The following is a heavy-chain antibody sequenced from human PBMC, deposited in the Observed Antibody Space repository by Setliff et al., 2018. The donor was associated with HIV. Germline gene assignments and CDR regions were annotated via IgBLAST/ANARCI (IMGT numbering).Heavy chain of an antibody. D-gene: IGHD6-13*01. Sequence: ASVKVSCKASGGTFSSYAISWVRQAPGQGLEWMGGIIPILGIANYAQKFQGRVTFIADKSTSTAYMELSSLRSEDTAMYYCAREYHTAAAGTRVANYFDYWGQGTVVTVSS. V-gene: IGHV1-69*10. CDR2: IIPILGIA. J-gene: IGHJ4*02. CDR1: GGTFSSYA. CDR3: AREYHTAAAGTRVANYFDY.